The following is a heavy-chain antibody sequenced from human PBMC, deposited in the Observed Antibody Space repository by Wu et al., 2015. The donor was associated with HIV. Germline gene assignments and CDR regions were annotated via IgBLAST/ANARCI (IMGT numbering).Heavy chain of an antibody. CDR1: GYTFADYY. CDR2: VNPSPYSGST. J-gene: IGHJ3*02. Sequence: QVQLLQSGAEVKKPGASVKVSCKASGYTFADYYIHWVRQAPGQGLEWMGWVNPSPYSGSTIYAQKFEGRVTMTRDTSIGTAYLELTTLRPDDTAVYYCARDLRRSTAFDMWGQGTMVTVSS. V-gene: IGHV1-2*02. CDR3: ARDLRRSTAFDM.